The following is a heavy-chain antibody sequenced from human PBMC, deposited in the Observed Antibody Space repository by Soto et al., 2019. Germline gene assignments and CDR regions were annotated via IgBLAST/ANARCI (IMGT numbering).Heavy chain of an antibody. V-gene: IGHV3-48*02. D-gene: IGHD6-13*01. CDR3: TRLSAAVSNALDI. CDR2: ISSSSSTI. J-gene: IGHJ3*02. CDR1: GFTFSSYS. Sequence: PGGSLRLSCAASGFTFSSYSMNWVRQAPGKGLEWVSYISSSSSTIYYADSVKGRFTISRDNAKNSLYLQMNSLRDEDTAVYYCTRLSAAVSNALDIWGQGTMVTVSS.